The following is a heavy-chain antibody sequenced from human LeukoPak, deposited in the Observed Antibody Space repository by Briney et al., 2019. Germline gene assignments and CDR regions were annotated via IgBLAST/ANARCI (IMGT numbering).Heavy chain of an antibody. Sequence: GGSLRLSCAASVFTFTKYWMAWVRQAPAKGLEWVASIHQDGSETHSIDSGRFTISRDNAKNSLYLQMNSLRDEDTAVYYCANTVGHYSHNWGQGTLVTVSS. V-gene: IGHV3-7*05. D-gene: IGHD4-11*01. CDR3: ANTVGHYSHN. CDR1: VFTFTKYW. CDR2: IHQDGSET. J-gene: IGHJ4*02.